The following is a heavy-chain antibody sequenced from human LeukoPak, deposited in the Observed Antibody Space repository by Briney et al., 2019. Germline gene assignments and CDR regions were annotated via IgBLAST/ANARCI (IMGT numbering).Heavy chain of an antibody. Sequence: SGGSLGLSCAASGFTFSSYAMSWFRQAPGKGLEWVSAISGSGGSTYYADSVKGRFTISRDNSKNTLYLQMNSLRAEDTAVYYCAKSIRQLDYYYYYMDVWGKGTTVTVSS. J-gene: IGHJ6*03. CDR2: ISGSGGST. V-gene: IGHV3-23*01. CDR1: GFTFSSYA. D-gene: IGHD6-6*01. CDR3: AKSIRQLDYYYYYMDV.